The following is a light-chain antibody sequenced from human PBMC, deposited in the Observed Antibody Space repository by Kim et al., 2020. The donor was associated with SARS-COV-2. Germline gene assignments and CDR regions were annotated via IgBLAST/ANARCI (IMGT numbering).Light chain of an antibody. J-gene: IGKJ4*01. V-gene: IGKV3-11*01. CDR1: QSVGIS. Sequence: PGEGATLSCRASQSVGISLAWYRHTRGQPPRLLIYDAAIRDTGIPDRFSGSGSGTDFTLTIGSLESEDFAVYYCQQHTKWPTAPSFGGGTKLEI. CDR3: QQHTKWPTAPS. CDR2: DAA.